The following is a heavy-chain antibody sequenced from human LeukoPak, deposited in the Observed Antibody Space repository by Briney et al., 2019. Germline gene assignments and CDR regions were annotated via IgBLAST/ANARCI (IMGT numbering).Heavy chain of an antibody. D-gene: IGHD5-24*01. J-gene: IGHJ4*02. CDR1: GGSFSGYY. CDR2: INHSGST. V-gene: IGHV4-34*01. Sequence: SETLSLTCPVYGGSFSGYYWSWIRQPPGKGLEWIGEINHSGSTNYNPSLKSRVTISVDTSKNLFSLKLSSVTAADTAVYYCARVSGRWLQTRYYFDYWGQGTLVTVSS. CDR3: ARVSGRWLQTRYYFDY.